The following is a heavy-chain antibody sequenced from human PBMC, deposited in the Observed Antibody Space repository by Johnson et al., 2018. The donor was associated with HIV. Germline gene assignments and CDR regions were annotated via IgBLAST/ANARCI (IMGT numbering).Heavy chain of an antibody. J-gene: IGHJ3*02. V-gene: IGHV3-30*04. CDR1: GFTFSSYA. D-gene: IGHD3-16*01. Sequence: MQLVESGGGVVQPGRSLRLSCAASGFTFSSYAMHWVRQAPGKGLEWVAVISYDGSNKYYADSVKGRFTISRDNSKNTLYLQMNSLRAEDTAVYYCARRGRRADDAFDIWGQGTMVTVSS. CDR3: ARRGRRADDAFDI. CDR2: ISYDGSNK.